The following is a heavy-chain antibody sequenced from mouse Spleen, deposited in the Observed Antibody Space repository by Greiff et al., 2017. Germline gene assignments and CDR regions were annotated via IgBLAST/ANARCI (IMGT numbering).Heavy chain of an antibody. CDR3: AREGRGYYGSLYYFDY. J-gene: IGHJ2*01. CDR1: GFTFSSYG. CDR2: ISSGGSYT. Sequence: DVKLVESGGDLVKPGGSLKLSCAASGFTFSSYGMSWVRQTPDKRLEWVATISSGGSYTYYPDSVKGRFTISRDNAKNTLYLQMSSLKSEDTAMYYCAREGRGYYGSLYYFDYWGQGTTLTVSS. D-gene: IGHD1-1*01. V-gene: IGHV5-6*02.